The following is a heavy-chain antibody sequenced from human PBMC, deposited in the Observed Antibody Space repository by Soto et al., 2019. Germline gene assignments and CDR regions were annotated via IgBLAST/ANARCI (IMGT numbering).Heavy chain of an antibody. CDR1: GFTLSTYA. Sequence: GGSLRLSCVASGFTLSTYAMSWVRQAPGKGLEWVSGITGSGGSTYYADSVKGRFTISRDNSKNTLYLQMNSLRAEDTAVYYCAKENGYSSSWFEFDYWGQGTLVTVSS. J-gene: IGHJ4*02. CDR2: ITGSGGST. D-gene: IGHD6-13*01. V-gene: IGHV3-23*01. CDR3: AKENGYSSSWFEFDY.